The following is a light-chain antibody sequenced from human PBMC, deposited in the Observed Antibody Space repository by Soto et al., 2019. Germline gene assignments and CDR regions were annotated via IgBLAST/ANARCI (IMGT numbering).Light chain of an antibody. CDR3: QQYYSYPRT. V-gene: IGKV1-5*01. CDR1: QTISSW. Sequence: DIQMTQSPSTLSGSVGDRVTITCRASQTISSWLAWYQQKPGKAPKLLFYAASTLQSGVPSRFSGSGSGTDFTLTISCLQSEDFATYYCQQYYSYPRTFGQGTKVEIK. CDR2: AAS. J-gene: IGKJ1*01.